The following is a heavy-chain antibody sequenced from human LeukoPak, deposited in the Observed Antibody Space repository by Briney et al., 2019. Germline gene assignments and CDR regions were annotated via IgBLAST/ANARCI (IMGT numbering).Heavy chain of an antibody. D-gene: IGHD2-2*01. Sequence: PSETLSLTCTVSGGSISSYYWSWIRQPPGKGLEWIGSIYFSGSTNHNPSLKSRVTISVDTSKKQFSLKLISLTAADTAKYYCARDYCSSTSCHAAKNWFDPWGQGTLVTVSS. V-gene: IGHV4-59*01. CDR3: ARDYCSSTSCHAAKNWFDP. CDR2: IYFSGST. CDR1: GGSISSYY. J-gene: IGHJ5*02.